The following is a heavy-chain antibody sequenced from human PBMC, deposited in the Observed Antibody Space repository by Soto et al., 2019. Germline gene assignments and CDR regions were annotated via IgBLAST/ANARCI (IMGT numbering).Heavy chain of an antibody. V-gene: IGHV4-4*02. CDR1: GGSIRSINR. CDR3: AKDVSSRRWFDP. Sequence: QVQLQESGPGLVKPSGTLSLRCIVSGGSIRSINRWSWVRQSPGKGLEWIGEVFPNGGTDYSPSLKSRVSMSVDKSKNQFSLNLTSVTVADTAVYFCAKDVSSRRWFDPWGQGVRVIVSS. J-gene: IGHJ5*02. CDR2: VFPNGGT. D-gene: IGHD3-16*01.